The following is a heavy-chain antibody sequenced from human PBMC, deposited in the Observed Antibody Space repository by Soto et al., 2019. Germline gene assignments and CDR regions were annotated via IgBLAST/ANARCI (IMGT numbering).Heavy chain of an antibody. CDR1: GYTLTSNH. Sequence: ASVKVSCKASGYTLTSNHMHWVRQAPGQGLEWMGIINPSLGTTNYAQKFQGRVDMTYDTSTSTFYMELTSLRSDDTAVYYCARAPYSSTCFFFDYWGKGTLVTVCS. V-gene: IGHV1-46*01. D-gene: IGHD6-6*01. J-gene: IGHJ4*02. CDR2: INPSLGTT. CDR3: ARAPYSSTCFFFDY.